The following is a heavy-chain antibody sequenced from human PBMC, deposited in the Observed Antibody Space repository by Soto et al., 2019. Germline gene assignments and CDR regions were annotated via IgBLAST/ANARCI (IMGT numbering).Heavy chain of an antibody. J-gene: IGHJ1*01. Sequence: GGSLRLSCAASGLTCSVYALTWVRQAPGKGLEWVSAISASGGATFYTNSVKGRFTISRNSSKNTLYLQMNSLRAEDTAVYYCANILATNESEYSGQCTLVLVAA. CDR1: GLTCSVYA. D-gene: IGHD5-12*01. CDR2: ISASGGAT. V-gene: IGHV3-23*01. CDR3: ANILATNESEY.